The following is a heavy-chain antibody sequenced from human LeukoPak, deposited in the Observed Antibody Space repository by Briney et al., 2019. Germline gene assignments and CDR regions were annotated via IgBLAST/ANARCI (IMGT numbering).Heavy chain of an antibody. CDR3: AKARFLEWLLAY. D-gene: IGHD3-3*01. J-gene: IGHJ4*02. V-gene: IGHV3-30*02. Sequence: GGSLPLYCAASGFTFSSYGMHWVRQAPGKGLEWVAFIRYDGSNKYYADSVKGRFTISRDNSKNTLYLQMNSLRAEDTAVYYCAKARFLEWLLAYWGQGTLVTVSS. CDR1: GFTFSSYG. CDR2: IRYDGSNK.